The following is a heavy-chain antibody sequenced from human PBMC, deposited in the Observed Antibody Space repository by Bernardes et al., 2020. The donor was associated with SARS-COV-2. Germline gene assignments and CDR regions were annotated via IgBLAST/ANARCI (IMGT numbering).Heavy chain of an antibody. CDR1: GFTFDDYA. CDR3: AKMCGGDCYSRNY. D-gene: IGHD2-21*02. V-gene: IGHV3-43D*04. J-gene: IGHJ4*02. Sequence: GGSLRLSCAASGFTFDDYAMHWVRQAPGKGLEWVSLISWDGGSTYYADSVKGRFTISRDNSKNSLYLQMNSLRAEDTALYYCAKMCGGDCYSRNYWGQGTLVTVSS. CDR2: ISWDGGST.